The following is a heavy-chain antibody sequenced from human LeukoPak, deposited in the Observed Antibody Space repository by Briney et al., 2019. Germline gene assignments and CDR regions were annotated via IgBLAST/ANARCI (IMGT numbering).Heavy chain of an antibody. J-gene: IGHJ5*02. CDR1: GFTFSDYY. CDR3: ARVGVVAITGWFDP. V-gene: IGHV3-11*06. CDR2: ISSSSDYT. D-gene: IGHD2-15*01. Sequence: GGSLRLSCAASGFTFSDYYMSWIRQAPGEGLEWVSYISSSSDYTNYADSVKGRFTISRDNAKNTLYLQMNSLRAEDTAVYYCARVGVVAITGWFDPWGQGTLVTVSS.